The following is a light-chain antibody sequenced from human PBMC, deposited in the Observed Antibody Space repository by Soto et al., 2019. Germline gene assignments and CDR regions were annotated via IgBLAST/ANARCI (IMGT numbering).Light chain of an antibody. CDR3: QQSYSTPRTT. J-gene: IGKJ1*01. CDR2: AAS. CDR1: QTISSW. V-gene: IGKV1-39*01. Sequence: DIQMTQSPSTLSVSVGDRFAITCRASQTISSWLAWYQQKPGKAPKLLIYAASSLQSGVPSRFSGSGSGTDFTLTISSLQPEDFATYYCQQSYSTPRTTFGQGTKVDIK.